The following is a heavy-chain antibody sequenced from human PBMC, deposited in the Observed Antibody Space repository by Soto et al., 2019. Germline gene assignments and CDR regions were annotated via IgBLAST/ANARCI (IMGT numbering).Heavy chain of an antibody. D-gene: IGHD4-17*01. CDR3: AKGWNDYGDYWIHDY. Sequence: EVQLLESGGGMVQPGGSLRLSCAASGFTFSSYAMSWVRQAPGKGLEWVSAISGSGGSTYYADSVKGRFTISRDNSKNTLYLQMNSLRAEDTAVYYCAKGWNDYGDYWIHDYWGQGTLVTVSS. J-gene: IGHJ4*02. CDR1: GFTFSSYA. V-gene: IGHV3-23*01. CDR2: ISGSGGST.